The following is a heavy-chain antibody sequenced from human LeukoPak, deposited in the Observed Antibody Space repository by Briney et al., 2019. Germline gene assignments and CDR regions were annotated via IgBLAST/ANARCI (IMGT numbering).Heavy chain of an antibody. J-gene: IGHJ4*02. CDR1: GYTFTGYW. Sequence: ASVKLSCKAFGYTFTGYWMHWVRQAPGQGLEWMGIINPSGGSTSYAQKFQGRVTMTRDMSTSTVYMELSSLRSEDTAVYYCARALGPYYYDSSGSALLDYWGQGTLVTVSS. D-gene: IGHD3-22*01. V-gene: IGHV1-46*01. CDR3: ARALGPYYYDSSGSALLDY. CDR2: INPSGGST.